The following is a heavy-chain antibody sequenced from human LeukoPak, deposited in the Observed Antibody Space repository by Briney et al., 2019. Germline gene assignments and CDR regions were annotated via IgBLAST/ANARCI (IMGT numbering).Heavy chain of an antibody. CDR3: ASSHDSSGND. Sequence: GGSLRLSCVASGISFSSYWMAWVRQAPGKGLEWVANIKYDGTHKFYADSVKGQFTISRDNAKNSLFLEMNSLRADDTAVYFCASSHDSSGNDWGQGTLVTVSS. J-gene: IGHJ4*02. CDR1: GISFSSYW. D-gene: IGHD3-22*01. CDR2: IKYDGTHK. V-gene: IGHV3-7*01.